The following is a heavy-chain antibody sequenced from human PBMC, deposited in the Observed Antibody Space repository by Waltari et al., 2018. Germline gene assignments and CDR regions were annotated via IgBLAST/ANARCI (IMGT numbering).Heavy chain of an antibody. CDR2: INQDGSEK. D-gene: IGHD3-16*01. J-gene: IGHJ4*02. V-gene: IGHV3-7*01. CDR3: TRGNWGDY. Sequence: EEQLVESGGALVQPGGSMRLSCVASGFSFSSHWMMWVRQSPGKGLEWVANINQDGSEKYYMDSVKGRFTISRDNAKNSLYLQMNSVRADDTAVYYCTRGNWGDYWGQGTLVTVSS. CDR1: GFSFSSHW.